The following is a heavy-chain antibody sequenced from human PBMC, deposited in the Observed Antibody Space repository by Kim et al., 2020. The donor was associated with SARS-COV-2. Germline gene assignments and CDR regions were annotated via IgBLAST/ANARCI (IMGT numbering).Heavy chain of an antibody. CDR1: GFTFGSYE. D-gene: IGHD6-19*01. CDR3: ARNPLGIAVARPDY. J-gene: IGHJ4*02. Sequence: GGSLRLSCAASGFTFGSYEMNWVRQAPGKGLEWVSYISSSGSTIYYADSVKGRFTISRDNAKNSLYLQMNILRAEDTAVYYCARNPLGIAVARPDYWGQGTLVTVSS. V-gene: IGHV3-48*03. CDR2: ISSSGSTI.